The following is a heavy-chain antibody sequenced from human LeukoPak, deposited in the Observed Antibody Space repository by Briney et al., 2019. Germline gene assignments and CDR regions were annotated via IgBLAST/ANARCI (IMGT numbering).Heavy chain of an antibody. J-gene: IGHJ4*02. CDR3: SRSQFDY. CDR1: GFPFSSYW. CDR2: ISGDGTIK. V-gene: IGHV3-74*03. Sequence: GGSLRLSCEPSGFPFSSYWMLWVRQAPGKGLVWVARISGDGTIKTYADFVRGRFTISRDNTKNILYLQMDSLKVEDTAIYFCSRSQFDYWGQGVLVTVSS.